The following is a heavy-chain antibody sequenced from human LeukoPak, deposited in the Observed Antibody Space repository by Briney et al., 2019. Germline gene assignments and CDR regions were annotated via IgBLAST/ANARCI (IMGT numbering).Heavy chain of an antibody. CDR2: INHSGGT. J-gene: IGHJ4*02. CDR1: GGSFSGYY. D-gene: IGHD5-18*01. Sequence: SETLSLTCAVYGGSFSGYYWSWIRQPPGKGLEWIGEINHSGGTNYNPSLKSRVTISVDTSKNQFSLKLSSVTAADTAVYYCAREVDTAMVIWGQGTLVTVSS. CDR3: AREVDTAMVI. V-gene: IGHV4-34*01.